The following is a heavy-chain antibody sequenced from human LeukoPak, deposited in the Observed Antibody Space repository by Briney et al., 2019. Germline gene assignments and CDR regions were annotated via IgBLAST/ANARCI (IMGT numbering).Heavy chain of an antibody. D-gene: IGHD6-19*01. J-gene: IGHJ4*02. CDR1: GFTFSSYS. CDR2: IKQDGSEK. V-gene: IGHV3-7*01. CDR3: ARVAAMTGTVIDY. Sequence: GSLRLSCAASGFTFSSYSMNWVRQAPGKGLEWVANIKQDGSEKYYVDSVKARFTISRDNAKNSLFLQMNSLRAEDTAVYYCARVAAMTGTVIDYWGQGTLVTVSS.